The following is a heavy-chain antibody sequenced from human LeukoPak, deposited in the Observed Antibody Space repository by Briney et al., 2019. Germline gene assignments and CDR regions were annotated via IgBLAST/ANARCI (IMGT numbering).Heavy chain of an antibody. V-gene: IGHV4-61*01. CDR2: IYFTGNT. Sequence: SETLSLTCTVSGSSISSVSNNYWTWIRQSPGKGLEWIGYIYFTGNTNYNPSLKSRVTMSLDSPKNQFSLKLTSVTAADTGVYFCVSLVDTAMIKTMFDYWGQGTLVTVSS. CDR1: GSSISSVSNNY. CDR3: VSLVDTAMIKTMFDY. J-gene: IGHJ4*02. D-gene: IGHD5-18*01.